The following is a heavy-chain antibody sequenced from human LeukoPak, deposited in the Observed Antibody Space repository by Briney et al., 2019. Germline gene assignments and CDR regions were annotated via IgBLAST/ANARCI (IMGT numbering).Heavy chain of an antibody. CDR3: ARVSQWDWFFDL. CDR1: GASISSSDYY. J-gene: IGHJ2*01. D-gene: IGHD1-26*01. CDR2: IYHSGSS. Sequence: SETLSLTCTVSGASISSSDYYWGWVRQPPGKGLEWIGSIYHSGSSYYNSSLKSRLFISVDTSKTQFSLKLSPVTAADTAVYYCARVSQWDWFFDLWGRGTLVTVSS. V-gene: IGHV4-39*07.